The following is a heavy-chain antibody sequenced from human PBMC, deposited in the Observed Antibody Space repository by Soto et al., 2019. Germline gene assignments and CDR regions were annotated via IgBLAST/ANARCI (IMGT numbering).Heavy chain of an antibody. Sequence: SLRLSCAASGFTFSSYGMHWVRQAPGKGLEWVAVISYDGSNKYYADSAKGRFTISRDNSKNTLYLQMNSLRAEDTAVYYCAKDINVDYYDSSGTNFDCWGQGTLVTVSS. V-gene: IGHV3-30*18. D-gene: IGHD3-22*01. J-gene: IGHJ4*02. CDR2: ISYDGSNK. CDR3: AKDINVDYYDSSGTNFDC. CDR1: GFTFSSYG.